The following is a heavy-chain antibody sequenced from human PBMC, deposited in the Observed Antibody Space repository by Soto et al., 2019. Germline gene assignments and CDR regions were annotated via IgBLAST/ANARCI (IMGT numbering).Heavy chain of an antibody. D-gene: IGHD6-13*01. CDR1: GYTFSSYG. V-gene: IGHV1-18*01. J-gene: IGHJ5*02. Sequence: QIRLVQSGGEVRTPGASVKVSCKASGYTFSSYGITWVRQAPGQGLEWLGWINTSSGATNYAQKFQGRDTVTTDTSTTTGYMELSNLTFDDTAVYYCARDWYPRFDPWGQGTIVTVSS. CDR2: INTSSGAT. CDR3: ARDWYPRFDP.